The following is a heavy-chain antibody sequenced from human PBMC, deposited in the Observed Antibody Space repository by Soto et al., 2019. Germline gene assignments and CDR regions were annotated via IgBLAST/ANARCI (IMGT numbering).Heavy chain of an antibody. Sequence: SETLSLTCTVSGGSISSYYWSWIRQPPGKGLEWIGYIYYSGSTNYNPSLKSRVTISVDTSKNQFSLKLSSVTAADTAVYYCARVSRDGYNFDYWGQGTLVTVSS. D-gene: IGHD5-12*01. V-gene: IGHV4-59*01. CDR3: ARVSRDGYNFDY. CDR1: GGSISSYY. CDR2: IYYSGST. J-gene: IGHJ4*02.